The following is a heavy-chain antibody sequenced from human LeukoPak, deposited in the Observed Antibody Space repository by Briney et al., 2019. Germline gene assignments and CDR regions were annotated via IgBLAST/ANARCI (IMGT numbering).Heavy chain of an antibody. J-gene: IGHJ3*02. V-gene: IGHV3-23*01. CDR3: ARDAAEAAEAFDI. CDR2: ISIRGGST. D-gene: IGHD6-13*01. CDR1: GFTFSNYA. Sequence: GGSLRLSCAASGFTFSNYAVSWVRQAPGKGLEWVSAISIRGGSTFYTDSVKGRFTISRDNSKNTLYLQMNSLRAEDTAVYYCARDAAEAAEAFDIWGQGTMVTVSS.